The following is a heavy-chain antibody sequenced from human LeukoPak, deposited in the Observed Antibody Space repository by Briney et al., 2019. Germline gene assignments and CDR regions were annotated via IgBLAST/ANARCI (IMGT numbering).Heavy chain of an antibody. CDR3: ARLISVFGVVINPSDAFDI. CDR2: IYYSGST. CDR1: GGSISSYY. D-gene: IGHD3-3*01. J-gene: IGHJ3*02. Sequence: SETLSLTCTVSGGSISSYYWSWIRQPPGKGLEWIGYIYYSGSTNYNPSLKSRVTISVDTSKNQFSLKLSSVTAADTAVYYCARLISVFGVVINPSDAFDIWGQGTMVTVSS. V-gene: IGHV4-59*01.